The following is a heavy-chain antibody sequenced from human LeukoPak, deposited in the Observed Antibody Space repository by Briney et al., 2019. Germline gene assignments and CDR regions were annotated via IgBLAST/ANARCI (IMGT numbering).Heavy chain of an antibody. CDR3: VSGSYRYAFDI. CDR2: TYYRSKWYN. D-gene: IGHD1-26*01. CDR1: GDSVSSNSAT. V-gene: IGHV6-1*01. J-gene: IGHJ3*02. Sequence: SQTLSLTCAISGDSVSSNSATWNWIRQSPLRGLEWLGRTYYRSKWYNDYAVSVESRISINPDTSNNQFSLQLNSVTPEDTAVYYCVSGSYRYAFDIWGQGTMVTVSS.